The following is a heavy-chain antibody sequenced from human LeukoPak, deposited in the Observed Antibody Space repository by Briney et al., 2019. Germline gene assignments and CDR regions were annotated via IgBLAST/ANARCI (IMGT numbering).Heavy chain of an antibody. Sequence: LELVAVISYDGSTKYYADSVKGRFTISRDNSKNTLYLQMNSLRAEDTAVYYCANGGYFDYWGQGTLVTVSS. CDR2: ISYDGSTK. V-gene: IGHV3-30*18. J-gene: IGHJ4*02. D-gene: IGHD3-3*01. CDR3: ANGGYFDY.